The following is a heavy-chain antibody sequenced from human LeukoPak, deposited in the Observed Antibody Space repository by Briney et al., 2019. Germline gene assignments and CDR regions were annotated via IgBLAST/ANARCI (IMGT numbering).Heavy chain of an antibody. V-gene: IGHV3-33*01. CDR2: IWYDGSNK. CDR1: GFTFSSYG. J-gene: IGHJ3*02. CDR3: ARGRYYYDSSGYSNAFDI. D-gene: IGHD3-22*01. Sequence: PGGSLRLSCAASGFTFSSYGMHWVRLAPGKGLEWVAVIWYDGSNKYYADSVKGRFTISRDNSKNTLYLQMNSLRAEDTAVYYCARGRYYYDSSGYSNAFDIWGQGTMVTVSS.